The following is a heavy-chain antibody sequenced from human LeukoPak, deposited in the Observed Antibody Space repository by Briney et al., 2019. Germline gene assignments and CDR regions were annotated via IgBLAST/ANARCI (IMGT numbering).Heavy chain of an antibody. CDR1: GGSISRYY. CDR2: IHYSGST. J-gene: IGHJ4*02. D-gene: IGHD3-22*01. CDR3: ARDSGYYYDSSGPMFDY. V-gene: IGHV4-59*01. Sequence: KPSETLSLTCTVSGGSISRYYWSWIRQPPGKGLEWIGYIHYSGSTNYNPSLKSRVTISVDTSKNQFSLKLSSVTAADTAVYYCARDSGYYYDSSGPMFDYWGQGTLVTVSS.